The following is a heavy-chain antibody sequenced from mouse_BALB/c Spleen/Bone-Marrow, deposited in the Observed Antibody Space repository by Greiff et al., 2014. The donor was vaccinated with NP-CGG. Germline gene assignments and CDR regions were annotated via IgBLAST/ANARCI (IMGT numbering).Heavy chain of an antibody. Sequence: EVQGVESGAELVKPGASVKLSCTASGFNIKDTYMHWVKQRPEQGLEWIGRIDPANGNTKYDPKFQGKATITADTSSNTAYLQLNSLTSEDTAVYYCAQGYDWAMDYWGQGTSVTVSP. J-gene: IGHJ4*01. CDR1: GFNIKDTY. CDR3: AQGYDWAMDY. CDR2: IDPANGNT. D-gene: IGHD2-14*01. V-gene: IGHV14-3*02.